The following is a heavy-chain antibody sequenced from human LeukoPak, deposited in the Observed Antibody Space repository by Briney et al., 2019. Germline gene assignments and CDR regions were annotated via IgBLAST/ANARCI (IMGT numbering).Heavy chain of an antibody. CDR3: ARATDYYDSSGYYYDAYYFDY. CDR2: IYPGDSDT. V-gene: IGHV5-51*01. J-gene: IGHJ4*02. Sequence: GESLKISCKGSGYSFTSYWIGWVRQMPRKGLEWMGIIYPGDSDTRYSPSFQGQVTISADKSISTAYLQWSSLKASDTAMDYCARATDYYDSSGYYYDAYYFDYWGQGTLVTVSS. CDR1: GYSFTSYW. D-gene: IGHD3-22*01.